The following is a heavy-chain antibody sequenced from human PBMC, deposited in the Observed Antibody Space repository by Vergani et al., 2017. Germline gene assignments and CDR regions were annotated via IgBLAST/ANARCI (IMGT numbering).Heavy chain of an antibody. Sequence: EVQLLESGGGLVQPGGSLRLSCAASGFTFSSYAMSWVRQAPGKGLEWVSAISGSGGSTYYADSVKGRFTISRDNSKNTLYLQMNSLRAEDTAVYYCATVYYENILAPVKAWWAYFDYWGQGTLVTVSS. J-gene: IGHJ4*02. CDR1: GFTFSSYA. CDR2: ISGSGGST. CDR3: ATVYYENILAPVKAWWAYFDY. V-gene: IGHV3-23*01. D-gene: IGHD1-26*01.